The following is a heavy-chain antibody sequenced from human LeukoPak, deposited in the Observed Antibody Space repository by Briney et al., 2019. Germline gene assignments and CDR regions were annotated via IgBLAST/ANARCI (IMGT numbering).Heavy chain of an antibody. V-gene: IGHV3-7*01. CDR3: AREVWGPEY. Sequence: GGSLRLSCAASGFTFTKYWLTWVRQAPGKGLEWVGNIKQDGSDKNYMDSVKGRFTISRDNTKNSVYLQMSSLRAEDTAVYYCAREVWGPEYWGQGTLVTVSS. CDR1: GFTFTKYW. CDR2: IKQDGSDK. D-gene: IGHD1-14*01. J-gene: IGHJ4*02.